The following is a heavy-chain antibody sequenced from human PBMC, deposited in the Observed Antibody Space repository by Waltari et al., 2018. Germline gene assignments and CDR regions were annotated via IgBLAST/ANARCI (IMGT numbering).Heavy chain of an antibody. D-gene: IGHD1-1*01. CDR2: IKRNRGGR. CDR1: GYTFTGYY. J-gene: IGHJ4*02. CDR3: ARAKTTLDY. V-gene: IGHV1-2*02. Sequence: QVQLVQSGAEVKKPGASVKVSCKASGYTFTGYYMHWVRQAPGQGLEWMGWIKRNRGGRKYGKKCQGRVSMTRETSSRTAYMELSRLRSDDTAVDYCARAKTTLDYWGQGTLVTVSS.